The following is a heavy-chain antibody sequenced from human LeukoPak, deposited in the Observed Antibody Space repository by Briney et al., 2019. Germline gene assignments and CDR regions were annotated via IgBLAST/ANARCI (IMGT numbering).Heavy chain of an antibody. CDR1: GFTFSSYA. CDR2: ISYDGSNK. J-gene: IGHJ4*02. CDR3: ARSYGDYGGVFDY. V-gene: IGHV3-30-3*01. Sequence: GGSLRLPCAASGFTFSSYAMHWVRQAPGKGLEWVAVISYDGSNKYYADSVKGRFTISRDNSKNTLYLQMNSLRAEDTAVYYCARSYGDYGGVFDYWGQGTLVTVSS. D-gene: IGHD4-17*01.